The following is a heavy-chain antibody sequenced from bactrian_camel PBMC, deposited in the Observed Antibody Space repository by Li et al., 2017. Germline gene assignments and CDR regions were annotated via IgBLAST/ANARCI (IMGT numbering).Heavy chain of an antibody. CDR3: AAAQDDVRRPCTGDALLKFGF. Sequence: QVQLVESGGGSVQAGGSLRLSCAPSGDDYNTNYMVVAWFRQGPGKEREGIAAIYTAGGNAYSADSVKGRFTVSKDNAKRTLYLQMNDLEPSDTGTYYCAAAQDDVRRPCTGDALLKFGFWGQGTQVTVS. CDR2: IYTAGGNA. V-gene: IGHV3S54*01. D-gene: IGHD1*01. J-gene: IGHJ6*01. CDR1: GDDYNTNY.